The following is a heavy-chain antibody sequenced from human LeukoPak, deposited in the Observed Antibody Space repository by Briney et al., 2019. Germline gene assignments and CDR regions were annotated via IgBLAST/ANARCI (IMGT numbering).Heavy chain of an antibody. J-gene: IGHJ4*02. Sequence: SETLFLTSVLYGGSFSGYYWSWIRHPPGKGLEWIGEINHSGTTNYNPSLKSRVTISVDTSKNQFSLKLTSVTAADTAVYYCARGGLANYFDYWGQGTLVPVSS. CDR2: INHSGTT. V-gene: IGHV4-34*01. CDR1: GGSFSGYY. D-gene: IGHD3/OR15-3a*01. CDR3: ARGGLANYFDY.